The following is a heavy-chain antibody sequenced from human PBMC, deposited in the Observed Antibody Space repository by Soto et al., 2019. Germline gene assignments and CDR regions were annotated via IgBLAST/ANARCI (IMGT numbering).Heavy chain of an antibody. CDR2: IYYSGST. V-gene: IGHV4-39*01. Sequence: SETLSLTCTVSGGSISSSSYYWGWIRQPPGKGLEWIGSIYYSGSTYYNPSLKSRVTISVDTSKNLFSLKLSSVTAADTAVYYCARPLGYCSSTSCYNWFDPWGQGTLVTVSS. J-gene: IGHJ5*02. D-gene: IGHD2-2*01. CDR3: ARPLGYCSSTSCYNWFDP. CDR1: GGSISSSSYY.